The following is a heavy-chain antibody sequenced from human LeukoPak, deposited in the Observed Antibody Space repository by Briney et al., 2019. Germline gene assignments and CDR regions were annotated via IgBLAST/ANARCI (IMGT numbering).Heavy chain of an antibody. CDR2: ISAICCTT. D-gene: IGHD2-8*02. V-gene: IGHV3-23*01. CDR3: ANGDGGVTLCVFHI. Sequence: ISAICCTTYYADAVRGRFTISRENSKDTLHLQMNSLIGEDWGVYYCANGDGGVTLCVFHIWGKGTGVTVFS. J-gene: IGHJ3*02.